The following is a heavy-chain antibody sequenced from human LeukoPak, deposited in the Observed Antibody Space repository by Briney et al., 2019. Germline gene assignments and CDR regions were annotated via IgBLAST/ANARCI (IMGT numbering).Heavy chain of an antibody. CDR3: ARANALYCSSTSCLFDY. CDR2: INPNSGGT. CDR1: GYTFTDYY. Sequence: ASVKVSCKASGYTFTDYYIHWVRQAPGQGLEWMALINPNSGGTYYAQNFHDRITLTRDTSISTAYMELSRLRSDDTAISYCARANALYCSSTSCLFDYWGQGTLVTVSS. V-gene: IGHV1-2*02. J-gene: IGHJ4*02. D-gene: IGHD2-2*01.